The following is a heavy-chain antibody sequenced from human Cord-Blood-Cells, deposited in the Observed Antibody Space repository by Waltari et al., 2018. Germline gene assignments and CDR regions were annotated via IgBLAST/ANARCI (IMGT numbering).Heavy chain of an antibody. Sequence: QVQLQESGPGLVKPSETLSITCAVSGYSISSGYYWGWIRQPPGKGLEWIGSIYHSGSTYYNPSLKSRVTISVDTSKNQFSLKLSSVTAADTAVYYCARVRYSGSYYYFDYWGQGTLVTVSS. CDR3: ARVRYSGSYYYFDY. J-gene: IGHJ4*02. CDR2: IYHSGST. V-gene: IGHV4-38-2*01. D-gene: IGHD1-26*01. CDR1: GYSISSGYY.